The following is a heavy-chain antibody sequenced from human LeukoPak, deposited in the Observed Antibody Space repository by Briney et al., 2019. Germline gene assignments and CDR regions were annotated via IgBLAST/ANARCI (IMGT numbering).Heavy chain of an antibody. CDR2: ISPSGEKT. CDR3: AELFRSGDYWRKFDY. Sequence: GGSLRLSCAVSGFSFSNSAMSWVRQAPGKGLEWVSGISPSGEKTYYADSVKGRFTISRDNSNNMLYLQMNSLRAEDTAVYYCAELFRSGDYWRKFDYWGQGTLVTVSS. CDR1: GFSFSNSA. J-gene: IGHJ4*02. V-gene: IGHV3-23*01. D-gene: IGHD1-26*01.